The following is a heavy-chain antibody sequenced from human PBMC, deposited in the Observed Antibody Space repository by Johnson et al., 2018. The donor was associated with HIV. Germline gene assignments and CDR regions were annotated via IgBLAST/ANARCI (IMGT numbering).Heavy chain of an antibody. CDR3: ARPRIEVLPAGAFDI. Sequence: QLVESGGGVVQPGRSLRLSCAASKFTFNNYAIHWVRQAPGKGLEWVAVISSDGSNKYYADSVKGRFTISRDNSKNTLYLQMNSLRSDDTAVYYCARPRIEVLPAGAFDIWGPGTMVTVSS. D-gene: IGHD2-2*01. J-gene: IGHJ3*02. CDR2: ISSDGSNK. CDR1: KFTFNNYA. V-gene: IGHV3-30*04.